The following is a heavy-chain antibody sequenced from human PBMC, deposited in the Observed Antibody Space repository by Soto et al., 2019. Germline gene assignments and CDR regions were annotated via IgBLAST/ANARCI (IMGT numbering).Heavy chain of an antibody. J-gene: IGHJ2*01. Sequence: GGSLRLSCAASGFTFISYSMNWVRQAPGKGLEWVSSISSSSSYIYYADSVKGRFTISRDNAKNSLYLQMNSLRAEDTAVYYCARAVERYGDYVGYFDLWGRGTLVTVSS. CDR2: ISSSSSYI. CDR3: ARAVERYGDYVGYFDL. D-gene: IGHD4-17*01. CDR1: GFTFISYS. V-gene: IGHV3-21*01.